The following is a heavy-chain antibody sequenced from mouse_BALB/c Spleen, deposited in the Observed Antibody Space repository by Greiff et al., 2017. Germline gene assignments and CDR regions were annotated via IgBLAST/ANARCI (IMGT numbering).Heavy chain of an antibody. CDR1: GYTFTSYW. D-gene: IGHD2-4*01. Sequence: VQLQQSGAELARPGASVKLSCKASGYTFTSYWMQWVKQRPGQGLEWIGAIYPGDGDTRYTQKFKGKATLTADKSSSTAYMQLSSLASEDSAVYYCASGDYDSFDYWGQGTTLTVSS. CDR2: IYPGDGDT. J-gene: IGHJ2*01. V-gene: IGHV1-87*01. CDR3: ASGDYDSFDY.